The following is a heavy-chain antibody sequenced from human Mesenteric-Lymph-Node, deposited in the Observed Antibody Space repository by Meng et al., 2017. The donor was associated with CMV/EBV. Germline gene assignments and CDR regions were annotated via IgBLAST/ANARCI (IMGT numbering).Heavy chain of an antibody. CDR3: ARDTSIAAAGSDY. D-gene: IGHD6-13*01. V-gene: IGHV3-9*01. Sequence: SLKISCAASGFTFDDYAMHWVRQVPGKALEWVSGISWNGGSIGYADSVKGRFTISRDNAKNSLYLQMSSLRAEDTAVYYCARDTSIAAAGSDYWGQGTLVTVSS. CDR1: GFTFDDYA. J-gene: IGHJ4*02. CDR2: ISWNGGSI.